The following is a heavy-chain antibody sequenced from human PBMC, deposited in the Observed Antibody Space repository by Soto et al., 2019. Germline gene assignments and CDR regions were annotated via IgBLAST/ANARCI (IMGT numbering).Heavy chain of an antibody. CDR2: ISYDGSNK. J-gene: IGHJ4*02. V-gene: IGHV3-30-3*01. Sequence: QVQLVESGGGVVQPGRSLRLSCAASGFTFNTYAMHWVRQAPGKGLEWVAVISYDGSNKWYADSVKGRFTISRDNSKNTLYLQMNSLRAEDQAVYYCARALSLYNYGYTLRYWGQGTLVTVSS. CDR1: GFTFNTYA. D-gene: IGHD5-18*01. CDR3: ARALSLYNYGYTLRY.